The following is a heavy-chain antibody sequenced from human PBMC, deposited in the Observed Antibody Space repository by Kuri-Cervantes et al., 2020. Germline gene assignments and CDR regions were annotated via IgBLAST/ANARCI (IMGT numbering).Heavy chain of an antibody. J-gene: IGHJ3*02. D-gene: IGHD4-23*01. V-gene: IGHV3-11*01. CDR1: GFTFSDYY. CDR2: ISSSGSTI. Sequence: GESLKISCAASGFTFSDYYMSWIRQAPGKGLEWVSYISSSGSTIYYADSVKGRFTISRDNAKNSLYLQMNSLRAEDTAVYYCARDDYGGNPLMPFDIWGQGTMVTVSS. CDR3: ARDDYGGNPLMPFDI.